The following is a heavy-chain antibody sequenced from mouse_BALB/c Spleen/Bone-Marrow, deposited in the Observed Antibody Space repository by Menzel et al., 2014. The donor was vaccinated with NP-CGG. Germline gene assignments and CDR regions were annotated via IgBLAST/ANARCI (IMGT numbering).Heavy chain of an antibody. CDR1: GFNIKDYY. V-gene: IGHV14-4*02. Sequence: VQLQQSGAELVRSGASVKLSCTASGFNIKDYYMNWVKRRPEQGLEWIGWTDPENGDTEYAPKFQGKATMTADTSSNTAYLQLSSLTSEDTGVYYCNADPITWGQGTTLTVSS. CDR3: NADPIT. J-gene: IGHJ2*01. CDR2: TDPENGDT.